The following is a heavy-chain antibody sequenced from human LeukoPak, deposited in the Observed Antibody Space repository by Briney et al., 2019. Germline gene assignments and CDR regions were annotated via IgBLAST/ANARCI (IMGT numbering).Heavy chain of an antibody. J-gene: IGHJ4*02. D-gene: IGHD2-15*01. Sequence: SETLSLTCAVYGGSFSGYYWSWIRQPPGKGLEWIGEINHSGSTNYNPSLKSRVTISVDTSKNQFSLKLSSVTAADTAVYYCARGLGGPDYSGGYYSDYWGQGTLVTVSS. CDR2: INHSGST. V-gene: IGHV4-34*01. CDR1: GGSFSGYY. CDR3: ARGLGGPDYSGGYYSDY.